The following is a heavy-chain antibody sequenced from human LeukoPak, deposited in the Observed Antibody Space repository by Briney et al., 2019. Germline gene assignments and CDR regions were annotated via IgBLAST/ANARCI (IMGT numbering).Heavy chain of an antibody. V-gene: IGHV1-2*02. CDR3: ARESVSWFDP. J-gene: IGHJ5*02. D-gene: IGHD6-19*01. CDR2: INPNSGVT. CDR1: GYTFTGYY. Sequence: ASVKVSCKASGYTFTGYYIHWVRQATGQGLEWMGWINPNSGVTHYPQKFQGRVTMTRDTSISTAYMELSRLRSDDTAVYYCARESVSWFDPWGQGTLVTVSS.